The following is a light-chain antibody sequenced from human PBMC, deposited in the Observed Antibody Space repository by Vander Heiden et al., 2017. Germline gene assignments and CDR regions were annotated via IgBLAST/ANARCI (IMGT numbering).Light chain of an antibody. CDR3: QHRHF. J-gene: IGKJ3*01. V-gene: IGKV1-39*01. CDR1: QSISDF. CDR2: SAS. Sequence: DIQMTQSPSSLSASVGDRVTITCRSSQSISDFLNWYQQIPGKAPKLLIYSASRLQNGVPARCSGSGSGTDFTRTISSLQPEDFATYYCQHRHFFGPGTTVDIK.